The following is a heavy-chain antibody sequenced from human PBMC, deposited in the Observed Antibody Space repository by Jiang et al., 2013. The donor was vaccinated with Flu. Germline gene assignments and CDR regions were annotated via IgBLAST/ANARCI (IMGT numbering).Heavy chain of an antibody. CDR3: ARGRLRAFDY. CDR1: GGSISSGGYY. Sequence: TLSLTCTVSGGSISSGGYYWSWIRQHPGKGLEWIGYIYYSGSTYYNPSLKSRVTISVDTSKNQFSLKLSSVTAADTAVYYCARGRLRAFDYWGQGTLVTVSS. V-gene: IGHV4-31*03. D-gene: IGHD2-21*02. J-gene: IGHJ4*02. CDR2: IYYSGST.